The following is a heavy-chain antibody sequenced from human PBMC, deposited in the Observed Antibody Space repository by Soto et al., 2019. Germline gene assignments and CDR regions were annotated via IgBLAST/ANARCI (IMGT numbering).Heavy chain of an antibody. V-gene: IGHV1-3*01. CDR2: INAGNGNT. J-gene: IGHJ6*02. Sequence: ASAKVSCKTAVYTFTSYAMHCGCQAPGQRLEWMGWINAGNGNTKYSQKFQGRVTITRDTSASTAYMELSSLRSEDTAVYYCARDPSYYGMDVWGQGTTVTSP. CDR1: VYTFTSYA. CDR3: ARDPSYYGMDV.